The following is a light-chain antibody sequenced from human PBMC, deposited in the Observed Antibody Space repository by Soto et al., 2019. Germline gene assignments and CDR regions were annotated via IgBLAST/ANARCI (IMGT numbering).Light chain of an antibody. CDR3: SSYAGSNNLGVV. J-gene: IGLJ2*01. Sequence: QSVLTQPPSASGSAGQSVTLSCTGTSSDVGGYNYVSWYQQHPGKAPKLMIYEVSKRPSGVPDRFSGSKSGNTASLTVSGLQAEDEADYYCSSYAGSNNLGVVFGGGTKLTVL. CDR2: EVS. V-gene: IGLV2-8*01. CDR1: SSDVGGYNY.